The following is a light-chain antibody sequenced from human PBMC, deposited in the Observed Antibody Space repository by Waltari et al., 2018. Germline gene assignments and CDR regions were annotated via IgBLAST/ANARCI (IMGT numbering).Light chain of an antibody. V-gene: IGKV3-20*01. CDR1: QGGSRA. CDR2: VAS. CDR3: QHCLRLPVT. J-gene: IGKJ1*01. Sequence: EIVLTQSPGTLSLSVGGRATVPGRASQGGSRALAWYQQLPGQAPRLLIYVASTRATGIPDRFSGSGSRTDFSLTISRLEPDDFAVYYWQHCLRLPVTFGQGTTVEI.